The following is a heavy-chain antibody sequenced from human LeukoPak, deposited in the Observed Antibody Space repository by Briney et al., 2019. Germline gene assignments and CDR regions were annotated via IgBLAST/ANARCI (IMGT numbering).Heavy chain of an antibody. D-gene: IGHD6-13*01. Sequence: PSETLSLTCTVSGGSVSSGSYYWGWIRQPPGKGLEWIGYIYYSGSTNYNPSLKSRVTISVDTSKNQFSLKLSSVTAADTAVYYCARDTGYSSSWFHYYGMDVWGQGTTVTVSS. CDR1: GGSVSSGSYY. V-gene: IGHV4-61*01. J-gene: IGHJ6*02. CDR2: IYYSGST. CDR3: ARDTGYSSSWFHYYGMDV.